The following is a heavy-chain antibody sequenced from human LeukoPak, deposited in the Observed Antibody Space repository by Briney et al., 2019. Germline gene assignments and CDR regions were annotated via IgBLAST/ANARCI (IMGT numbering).Heavy chain of an antibody. V-gene: IGHV5-51*01. Sequence: PGESLKISCKGSGYSFANYWIGWVRQMPGKGLEWMGIIYPGDSDTRYSPSFQGQVTISADKFISTAYLQRSSLKASDTAMYYCARSTSVRRAFFDYWGQGTLVTVSS. CDR2: IYPGDSDT. CDR1: GYSFANYW. CDR3: ARSTSVRRAFFDY. J-gene: IGHJ4*02.